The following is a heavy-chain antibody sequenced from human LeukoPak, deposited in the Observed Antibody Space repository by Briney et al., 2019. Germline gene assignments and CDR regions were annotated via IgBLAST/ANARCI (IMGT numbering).Heavy chain of an antibody. CDR2: TSSNGGST. CDR3: ARVRVKKPYDSSGYLDY. D-gene: IGHD3-22*01. J-gene: IGHJ4*02. Sequence: AGGSLRLSCAASGFTFSSYAMHWVRQAPGKGLEYVSATSSNGGSTYYANSVKGRFTISRDNSKNTLYLQMGSLRAEDMAVYYCARVRVKKPYDSSGYLDYWGQGALVTVSS. CDR1: GFTFSSYA. V-gene: IGHV3-64*01.